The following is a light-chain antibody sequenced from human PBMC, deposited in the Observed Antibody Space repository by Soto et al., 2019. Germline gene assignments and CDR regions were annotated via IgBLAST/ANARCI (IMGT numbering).Light chain of an antibody. V-gene: IGLV2-14*01. CDR3: RSYTSSSTWV. Sequence: QSALTQPASVSGSPGQSITISCTGTSSDVGGYNYVSWYQQHPGKAPKLMIYDVSNRPSGVSNRFAGSKSGNTASLTISGRQAEDEADYYCRSYTSSSTWVFGGGTQLTVL. CDR1: SSDVGGYNY. CDR2: DVS. J-gene: IGLJ3*02.